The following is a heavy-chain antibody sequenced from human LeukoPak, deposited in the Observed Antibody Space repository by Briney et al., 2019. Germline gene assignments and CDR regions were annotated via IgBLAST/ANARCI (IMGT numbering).Heavy chain of an antibody. CDR1: GFTFDDYG. CDR2: INWNGGST. D-gene: IGHD5-18*01. V-gene: IGHV3-20*04. J-gene: IGHJ4*02. CDR3: ARNRAGYSYGSDFDY. Sequence: GGSLRLSCAASGFTFDDYGMSWVRQGPGKGLEWVSGINWNGGSTAYADSVKGRFTISRDNAKNSLYLQMNSLRAEDTALYYCARNRAGYSYGSDFDYWGQGTLVTVSS.